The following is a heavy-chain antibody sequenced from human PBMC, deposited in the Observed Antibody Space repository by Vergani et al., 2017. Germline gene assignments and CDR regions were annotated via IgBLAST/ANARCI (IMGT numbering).Heavy chain of an antibody. CDR1: GGSISSYY. D-gene: IGHD3-3*01. CDR3: ATESLIRRPDFLEWSYPYYYYMDV. Sequence: QVQLQESGPGLVKPSETLSLTCTVSGGSISSYYWSWIRQPPGKGLEWIGYIYTSGSTNYNPSLKSRVTISVDTSKNQFSLKLSSVTAADTAVYYCATESLIRRPDFLEWSYPYYYYMDVWGKGTTVTVSS. CDR2: IYTSGST. V-gene: IGHV4-4*09. J-gene: IGHJ6*03.